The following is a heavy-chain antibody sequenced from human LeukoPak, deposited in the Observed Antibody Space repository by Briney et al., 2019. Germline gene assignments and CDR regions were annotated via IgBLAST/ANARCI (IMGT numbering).Heavy chain of an antibody. V-gene: IGHV4-34*01. J-gene: IGHJ5*02. CDR3: ARGRGFLEWLLSNWFDP. D-gene: IGHD3-3*01. CDR2: INHSGST. CDR1: GGSFSGYY. Sequence: SETLSLTCAVYGGSFSGYYWGWIRQPPGKGLEWIGEINHSGSTNYNPSLKSRVTISVDTSNNQFSLKLSSVTAADTAVYYCARGRGFLEWLLSNWFDPWGQGTLVTVSS.